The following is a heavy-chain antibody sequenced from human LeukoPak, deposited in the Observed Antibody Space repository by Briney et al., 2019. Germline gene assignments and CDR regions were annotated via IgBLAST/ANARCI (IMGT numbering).Heavy chain of an antibody. CDR3: ARDTITMVRGVIIPYYFDY. D-gene: IGHD3-10*01. J-gene: IGHJ4*02. CDR2: ISSSGSTI. V-gene: IGHV3-48*03. Sequence: GGSLRLSRAASGFTFSSYEMNWVHQAPGKGLEWVSYISSSGSTIYYADSVKGRFTISRDNAKNSLYLQMNSLRAEDTAVYYCARDTITMVRGVIIPYYFDYWGQGTLVTVSS. CDR1: GFTFSSYE.